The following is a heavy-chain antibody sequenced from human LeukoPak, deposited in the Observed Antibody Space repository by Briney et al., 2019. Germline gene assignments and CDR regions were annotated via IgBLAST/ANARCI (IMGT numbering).Heavy chain of an antibody. CDR1: GGSFSGYY. CDR3: ARGGHYGSGSYYKR. Sequence: SETLSLTCAVYGGSFSGYYWSWIRQPPGKGLEWIGEINHSGSTNYNPSLKSRVTISVDTSKNQFSLKLSSVTAADTAVYYCARGGHYGSGSYYKRWGQGTLVTVSS. J-gene: IGHJ4*02. V-gene: IGHV4-34*01. D-gene: IGHD3-10*01. CDR2: INHSGST.